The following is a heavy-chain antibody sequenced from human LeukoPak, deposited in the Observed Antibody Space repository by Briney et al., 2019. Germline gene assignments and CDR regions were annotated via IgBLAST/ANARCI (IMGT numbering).Heavy chain of an antibody. D-gene: IGHD1-26*01. V-gene: IGHV4-4*09. CDR2: IFTTEVT. CDR3: ARSDGIVGEEAWFDP. Sequence: HPSETLSLTCTVSGGSISSYYWSWIRQPPGKGLEWIGYIFTTEVTNYSPSLKSRVTISVDTSKNQFSLRLSSVTAADTAVYYCARSDGIVGEEAWFDPWGQGTLVTVSS. CDR1: GGSISSYY. J-gene: IGHJ5*02.